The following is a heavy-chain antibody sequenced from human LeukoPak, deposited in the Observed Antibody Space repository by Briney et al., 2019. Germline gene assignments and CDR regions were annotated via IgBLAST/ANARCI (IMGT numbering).Heavy chain of an antibody. J-gene: IGHJ6*03. CDR2: IYSSGTT. CDR1: GGSISSYY. D-gene: IGHD6-13*01. V-gene: IGHV4-59*01. Sequence: SETLSLTCTVSGGSISSYYWNWIRQPPGKGLEWIGYIYSSGTTNYNPSLRSRVSMSVDTSKNQVSLKLTAVTAADTAIYYCARVVSSSWDYYYYMDVWGKGTTVTVSS. CDR3: ARVVSSSWDYYYYMDV.